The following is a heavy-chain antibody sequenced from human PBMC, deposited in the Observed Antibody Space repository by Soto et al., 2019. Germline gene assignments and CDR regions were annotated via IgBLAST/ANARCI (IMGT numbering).Heavy chain of an antibody. V-gene: IGHV4-30-2*01. CDR3: ARSREFDY. CDR2: IFPSGTT. CDR1: GGSLNGATYS. Sequence: SETHSLTCCVSGGSLNGATYSWNWIRQPPGKGLEWIGYIFPSGTTYYNPSLKSRVTISIDVSKNQFSLSLRSLTASDTAVYYCARSREFDYWSQGTLVTVSS. J-gene: IGHJ4*02.